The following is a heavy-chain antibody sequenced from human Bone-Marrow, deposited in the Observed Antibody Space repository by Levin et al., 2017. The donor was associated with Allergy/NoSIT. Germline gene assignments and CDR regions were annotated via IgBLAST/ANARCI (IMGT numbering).Heavy chain of an antibody. CDR2: ISYDGSNK. V-gene: IGHV3-30*18. CDR1: GFTFSSYG. CDR3: ANPRLTAYAFDI. J-gene: IGHJ3*02. Sequence: GESLKISCAASGFTFSSYGMHWVRQAPGKGLEWVAVISYDGSNKYYADSVKGRFTISRDNSKNTLYLQMNSLRAEDTAVYYCANPRLTAYAFDIWGQGTMVTVSS.